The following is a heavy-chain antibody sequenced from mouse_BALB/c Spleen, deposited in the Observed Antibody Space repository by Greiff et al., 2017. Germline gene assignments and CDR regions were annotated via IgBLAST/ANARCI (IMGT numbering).Heavy chain of an antibody. D-gene: IGHD2-4*01. CDR2: ISYDGSN. V-gene: IGHV3-6*02. J-gene: IGHJ4*01. CDR1: GYSITSGYY. Sequence: EVQLQESGPGLVKPSQSLSLTCSVTGYSITSGYYWNWIRQFPGNKLEWMGYISYDGSNNYNPSLKNRISITRDTSKNQFFLKLNSVTTEDTATYYCAREELRREYYYAMDYWGQGTSGTGSS. CDR3: AREELRREYYYAMDY.